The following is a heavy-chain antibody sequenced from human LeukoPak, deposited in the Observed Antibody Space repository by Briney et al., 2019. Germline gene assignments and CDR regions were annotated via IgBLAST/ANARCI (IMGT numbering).Heavy chain of an antibody. CDR3: ARDRDLTWFDP. D-gene: IGHD2-21*01. V-gene: IGHV1-69*13. Sequence: ASVKVSCKASGGTFSSYAISWVRQAPGQGLEWMGGIIPIFGTANYAQKFQGRVTITADESTSTAYMELRSLRSDDTAVYYCARDRDLTWFDPWGQGTLVTVSS. CDR2: IIPIFGTA. J-gene: IGHJ5*02. CDR1: GGTFSSYA.